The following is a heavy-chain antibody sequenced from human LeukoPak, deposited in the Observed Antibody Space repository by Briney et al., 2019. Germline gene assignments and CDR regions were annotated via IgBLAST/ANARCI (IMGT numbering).Heavy chain of an antibody. D-gene: IGHD2-2*02. CDR2: IYTSGST. CDR3: ARDIIVVPAAILEVYYYYMDV. Sequence: SETLSLTCTVSGGSISSYYWSWIRQPAGKGLEWIGRIYTSGSTNYNPSLKSRVTMSVDTSKNQFSLKLSSVTAAATAVYYCARDIIVVPAAILEVYYYYMDVWGKGTTVTVSS. CDR1: GGSISSYY. J-gene: IGHJ6*03. V-gene: IGHV4-4*07.